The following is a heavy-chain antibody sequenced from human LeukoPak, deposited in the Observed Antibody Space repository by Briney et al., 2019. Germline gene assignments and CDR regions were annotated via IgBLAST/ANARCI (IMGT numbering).Heavy chain of an antibody. Sequence: GASVKVSCKASGYTFTGYFLHWVRRAPGQGFEWMGWINPNSGDTYYTQSFQGRVTMTRDTSISTAYMELSSLRSDDTAAYYCARAQSLTAPAGTFANSWGQGTLVTVSS. D-gene: IGHD6-13*01. V-gene: IGHV1-2*02. J-gene: IGHJ4*02. CDR2: INPNSGDT. CDR1: GYTFTGYF. CDR3: ARAQSLTAPAGTFANS.